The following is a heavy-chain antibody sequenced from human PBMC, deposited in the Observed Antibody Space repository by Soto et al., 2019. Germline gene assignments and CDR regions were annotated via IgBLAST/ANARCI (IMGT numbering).Heavy chain of an antibody. CDR3: ARKRFGCFSGSYVFDL. Sequence: LRLSCSAAGXSFESYHMNWVGQAPGKGLEWVSSISSDSDSIFYGDSVKGRFIISRDNAKNSLFLQMNNLRGDDTAVYYCARKRFGCFSGSYVFDLWGQGTPVTVSS. CDR2: ISSDSDSI. D-gene: IGHD3-16*01. J-gene: IGHJ5*02. CDR1: GXSFESYH. V-gene: IGHV3-21*01.